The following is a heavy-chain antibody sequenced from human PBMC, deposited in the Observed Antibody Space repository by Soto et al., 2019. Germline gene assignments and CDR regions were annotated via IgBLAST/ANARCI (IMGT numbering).Heavy chain of an antibody. V-gene: IGHV3-33*01. CDR1: GFTFSSYG. CDR2: IWYDGSNK. Sequence: QVQLVESGGGVVQPGRSLRLSCAASGFTFSSYGMHWVRQAPGKWLEWVAVIWYDGSNKYYADSVKGRFTISRDNSKNTLYLQMNSLRAEDTAVYYCARETRRGFLDYWGQGTLVTVSS. J-gene: IGHJ4*02. CDR3: ARETRRGFLDY. D-gene: IGHD3-10*01.